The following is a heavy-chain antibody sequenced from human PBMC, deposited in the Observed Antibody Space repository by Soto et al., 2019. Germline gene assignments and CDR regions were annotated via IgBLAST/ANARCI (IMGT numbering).Heavy chain of an antibody. CDR1: GGSISSGGYD. J-gene: IGHJ4*02. CDR2: IYYSGST. CDR3: ARSGYSYGPNPLLY. D-gene: IGHD5-18*01. Sequence: QVQLQESGPGLVKPSQTLSLTCTVSGGSISSGGYDWSWIRQHPGMGLEWIGYIYYSGSTYYNPSLKSRVTISVDTSKNQFSLKLSSVTAADTAVYYCARSGYSYGPNPLLYWGQGTLVTVSS. V-gene: IGHV4-31*03.